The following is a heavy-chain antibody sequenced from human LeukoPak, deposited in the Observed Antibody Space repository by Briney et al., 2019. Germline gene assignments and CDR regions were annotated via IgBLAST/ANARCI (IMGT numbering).Heavy chain of an antibody. CDR1: GFTFSSLA. CDR3: AKQFLGAN. V-gene: IGHV3-23*01. D-gene: IGHD4/OR15-4a*01. Sequence: GGSLRLSCSASGFTFSSLAMTWVRQPPGKGLEWVSTINAVDANTYYADSVKGRFTVSRDNSRNTLYLQMNSLRAEDTAVYYCAKQFLGANWGQGTLVIVSS. CDR2: INAVDANT. J-gene: IGHJ4*02.